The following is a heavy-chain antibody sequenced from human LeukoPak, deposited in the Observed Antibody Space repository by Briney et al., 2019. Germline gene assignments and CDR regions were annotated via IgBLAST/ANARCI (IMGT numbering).Heavy chain of an antibody. V-gene: IGHV1-69*13. Sequence: SVKVSCKASGGTFSRYAISWVRQAPGQGLEWMGGIIPIFGTANYAQKFQGRVTITADDSTSTAYMELSSLRSEDTAVYYCARGKLNNYFDYWGQGTLVTVSS. CDR3: ARGKLNNYFDY. D-gene: IGHD1-7*01. CDR2: IIPIFGTA. CDR1: GGTFSRYA. J-gene: IGHJ4*02.